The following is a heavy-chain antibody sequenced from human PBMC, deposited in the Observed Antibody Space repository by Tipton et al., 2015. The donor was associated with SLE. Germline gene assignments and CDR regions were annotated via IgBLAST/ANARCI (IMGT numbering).Heavy chain of an antibody. CDR3: ASMIVVIPVEARRDGMDV. CDR2: IYYSGST. J-gene: IGHJ6*02. V-gene: IGHV4-59*01. D-gene: IGHD2-2*01. CDR1: GGSISSYF. Sequence: TLSLTCTVSGGSISSYFWSWIRQPPGKGLEWIGYIYYSGSTNYNPPLKSRVTISVDTSKNQFSLKLSSVIAADTAVYYCASMIVVIPVEARRDGMDVWGQGTTVTVSS.